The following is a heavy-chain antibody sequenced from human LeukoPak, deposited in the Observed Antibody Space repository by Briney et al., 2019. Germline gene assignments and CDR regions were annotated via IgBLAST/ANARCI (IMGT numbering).Heavy chain of an antibody. J-gene: IGHJ3*02. V-gene: IGHV5-51*01. CDR3: ARRYYYGSSGYYLAHAAFDI. CDR1: GYSFTSHW. CDR2: IYSGDSET. Sequence: GESLKISCKGSGYSFTSHWIGWVRQMPGKGLEWMGIIYSGDSETRYSPSFQGQVTISADKSISTAYLQWSSLKASDTAMYYCARRYYYGSSGYYLAHAAFDIWGQGTMVTVSS. D-gene: IGHD3-22*01.